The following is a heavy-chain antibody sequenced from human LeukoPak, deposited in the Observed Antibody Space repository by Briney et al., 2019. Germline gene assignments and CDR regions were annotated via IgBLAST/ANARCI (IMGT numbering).Heavy chain of an antibody. V-gene: IGHV3-7*01. CDR3: ARDLSGVTGYTYGRGIDY. J-gene: IGHJ4*02. D-gene: IGHD5-18*01. Sequence: GGSLRLSCAASGFTFSSYWMSWVRQAPGEGLEWVANIKQDGSEKYYVDSVKGRFTISRDNAKKSLYLQMNSLRAEDTAVYYCARDLSGVTGYTYGRGIDYWGQGTLVTVSS. CDR2: IKQDGSEK. CDR1: GFTFSSYW.